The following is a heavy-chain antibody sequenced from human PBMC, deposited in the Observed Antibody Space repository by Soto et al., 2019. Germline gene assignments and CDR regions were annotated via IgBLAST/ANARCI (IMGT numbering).Heavy chain of an antibody. CDR3: ARDRALRGFDD. V-gene: IGHV1-69*18. CDR1: GDSFSSNA. Sequence: QVHLVQSGAEVKKPGSSVTVSCKASGDSFSSNAMSWVRQAPGQGIEWMGTILPILGTTNYAQKFKGRLTFTADEHTSTAYMELRSLRSEDTAVYYCARDRALRGFDDWCQGTLVTVSS. D-gene: IGHD3-10*01. CDR2: ILPILGTT. J-gene: IGHJ4*02.